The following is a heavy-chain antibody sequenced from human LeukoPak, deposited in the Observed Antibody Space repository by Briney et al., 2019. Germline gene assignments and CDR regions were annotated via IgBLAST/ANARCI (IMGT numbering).Heavy chain of an antibody. V-gene: IGHV3-15*01. CDR1: GFTFSNYG. Sequence: SGGSLRLSCAASGFTFSNYGMHWVRQAPGKGLEWVGRIKSKTDGGTTDYAAPVKGRFTISRDDSKNTLYLQMNSLKTEDTAVYYCTARYCRSTSCYGEYFQRWGQGTLVTVSS. D-gene: IGHD2-2*01. CDR2: IKSKTDGGTT. CDR3: TARYCRSTSCYGEYFQR. J-gene: IGHJ1*01.